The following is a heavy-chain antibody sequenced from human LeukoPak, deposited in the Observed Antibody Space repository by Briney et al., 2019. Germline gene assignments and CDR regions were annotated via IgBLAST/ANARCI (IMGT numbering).Heavy chain of an antibody. CDR2: MNPNSGNT. CDR1: GGTFTSYD. V-gene: IGHV1-8*03. D-gene: IGHD3-10*01. J-gene: IGHJ3*02. CDR3: ARGGLGSRGHAFDI. Sequence: ASVKVSCKASGGTFTSYDINWVRQATGQGLEWMGWMNPNSGNTGYAQKFQGRVTITRNTSISTAYMELSSLRSEDTAVYYCARGGLGSRGHAFDIWGQGTMVTVSS.